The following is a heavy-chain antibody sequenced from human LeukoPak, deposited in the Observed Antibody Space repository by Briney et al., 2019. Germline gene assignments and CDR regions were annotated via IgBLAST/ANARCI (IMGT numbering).Heavy chain of an antibody. CDR3: ARANNYGDYSMGF. V-gene: IGHV1-2*02. J-gene: IGHJ4*02. Sequence: ASVWVSCKASGYTFTGYYMHWVRQAPGQGLEWMGWINPNSGGTNYAQKFQGRGTMTRDTAISTAYMELSRLRSDDTAVYYCARANNYGDYSMGFWGQGTLATVSS. CDR2: INPNSGGT. CDR1: GYTFTGYY. D-gene: IGHD4-17*01.